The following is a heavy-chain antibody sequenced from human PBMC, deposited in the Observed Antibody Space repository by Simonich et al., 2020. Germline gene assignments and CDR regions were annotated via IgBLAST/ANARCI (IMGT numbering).Heavy chain of an antibody. CDR3: TRFDYYGSGSYYFDY. Sequence: EVQLVESGGGLVQPGGSLKLTCAASGFTFSGSAMHWIRKATGKGLEWVGRIRSKANRYATAYAASVKGRFTISRDDSKNTAYLQMNSLKTEDTAVYYCTRFDYYGSGSYYFDYWGQGTLVTVSS. CDR2: IRSKANRYAT. D-gene: IGHD3-10*01. V-gene: IGHV3-73*02. CDR1: GFTFSGSA. J-gene: IGHJ4*02.